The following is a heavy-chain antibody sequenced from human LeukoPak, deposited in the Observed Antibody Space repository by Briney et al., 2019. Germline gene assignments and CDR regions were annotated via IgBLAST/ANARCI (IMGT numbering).Heavy chain of an antibody. D-gene: IGHD5-24*01. Sequence: GASLKVSCKASGYTFTSYYMYWVRPAPGQGLEVMGIINPSAGSTSYAQKFQGRVTMTRGTFTSTVYMELSSPRSEEHVRDFFARGARDGYNSVYSWGEGTLVTVSS. J-gene: IGHJ4*02. CDR1: GYTFTSYY. CDR3: ARGARDGYNSVYS. V-gene: IGHV1-46*03. CDR2: INPSAGST.